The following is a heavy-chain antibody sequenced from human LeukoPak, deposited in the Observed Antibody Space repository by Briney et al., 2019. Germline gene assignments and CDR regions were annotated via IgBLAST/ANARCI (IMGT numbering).Heavy chain of an antibody. CDR1: GDSISGDY. D-gene: IGHD5-24*01. CDR2: IYYSGST. Sequence: PSETLSLTCTVSGDSISGDYWTWSWQPPGQGLEWIGNIYYSGSTNYNASLKRRGTISVDTSKSQFSLKLSSVTAADTAVYYCARLGDGDNLRYFDYWGQGTLVTVSS. J-gene: IGHJ4*02. V-gene: IGHV4-59*12. CDR3: ARLGDGDNLRYFDY.